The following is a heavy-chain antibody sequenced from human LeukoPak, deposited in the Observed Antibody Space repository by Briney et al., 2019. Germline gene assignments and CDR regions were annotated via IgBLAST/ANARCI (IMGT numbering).Heavy chain of an antibody. J-gene: IGHJ4*02. CDR2: IYYSGST. Sequence: SETLSLTCTVSGGXISRSSYYWGWIRQPPGKGLEWIGSIYYSGSTNYNPSLKSRVTISVDTSKNQFSLKLSSVTAADTATYYCARLNSGWNYYFDYWGQGTLVTVSS. D-gene: IGHD6-19*01. CDR3: ARLNSGWNYYFDY. CDR1: GGXISRSSYY. V-gene: IGHV4-39*01.